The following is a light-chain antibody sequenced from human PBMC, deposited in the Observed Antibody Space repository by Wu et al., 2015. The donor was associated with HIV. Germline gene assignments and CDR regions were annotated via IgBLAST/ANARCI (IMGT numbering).Light chain of an antibody. CDR2: SSS. Sequence: EIKMTQSPVTLSVFPGERATLSCRANQTVNTNLAWYQQKPGLRPGLLIYSSSIRATDIPPRFSGSGSGTEFSLTINNIQSEDFAVYYCQQYDDWPRTFGPGTRVDIK. V-gene: IGKV3-15*01. CDR3: QQYDDWPRT. CDR1: QTVNTN. J-gene: IGKJ3*01.